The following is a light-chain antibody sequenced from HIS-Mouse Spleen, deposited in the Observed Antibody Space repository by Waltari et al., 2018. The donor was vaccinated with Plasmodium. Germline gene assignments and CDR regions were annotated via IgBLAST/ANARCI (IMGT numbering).Light chain of an antibody. CDR1: QSVSSN. CDR3: QQYNNWSFT. Sequence: EIVMTQSPATLSVSPGERATISCRASQSVSSNLAWYQQKPGQAPRLLIYGASTRATGIPARFSGSGSGTEFTLTISSLQSEDFAVYYCQQYNNWSFTFGHGTKVDIK. V-gene: IGKV3-15*01. CDR2: GAS. J-gene: IGKJ3*01.